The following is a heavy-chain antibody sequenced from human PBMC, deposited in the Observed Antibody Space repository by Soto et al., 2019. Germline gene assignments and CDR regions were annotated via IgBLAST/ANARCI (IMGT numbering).Heavy chain of an antibody. D-gene: IGHD3-16*01. CDR1: GFTFSNYA. CDR2: ISGSGGRS. J-gene: IGHJ4*02. CDR3: AKAYFVWSSEQPYYFDY. V-gene: IGHV3-23*01. Sequence: EVHLLDSGGGLVQPGGSLRLSCAASGFTFSNYAMTWVRQGPGKGLEWVSGISGSGGRSYYADSVKGRFTISRDNSKSTLYLQMNSLRAEDTAVYYCAKAYFVWSSEQPYYFDYWGQGTLVTVSS.